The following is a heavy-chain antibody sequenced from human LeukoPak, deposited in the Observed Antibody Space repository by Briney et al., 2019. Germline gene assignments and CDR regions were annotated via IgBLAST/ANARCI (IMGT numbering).Heavy chain of an antibody. D-gene: IGHD3-22*01. CDR3: ARGLDSSGYADY. V-gene: IGHV3-7*05. Sequence: GGSLRLSCAASGFNFSTYCMSWVRHAPGKGLEWVANIKQDGSEKYYVDSVKGRFTISRDNAKNSLDLQLNSLRAEDTAVYYCARGLDSSGYADYWGQGTLVTVSS. J-gene: IGHJ4*02. CDR1: GFNFSTYC. CDR2: IKQDGSEK.